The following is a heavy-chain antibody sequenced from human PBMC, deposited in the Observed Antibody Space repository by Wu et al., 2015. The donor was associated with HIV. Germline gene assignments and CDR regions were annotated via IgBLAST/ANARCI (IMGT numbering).Heavy chain of an antibody. CDR2: INPASGGT. D-gene: IGHD2-2*01. J-gene: IGHJ3*02. CDR3: ARVFVVIPAGFSGEITAFDI. CDR1: GYIFSGHY. Sequence: QVQLVQSGTEVKKPGASVKVSCKASGYIFSGHYMNWVRQAPGQGLEWMGWINPASGGTRYAEKFQGRVTTTSDTSINTAYMELSSLRSDDTAIYYCARVFVVIPAGFSGEITAFDIWGQGTMVAVSS. V-gene: IGHV1-2*02.